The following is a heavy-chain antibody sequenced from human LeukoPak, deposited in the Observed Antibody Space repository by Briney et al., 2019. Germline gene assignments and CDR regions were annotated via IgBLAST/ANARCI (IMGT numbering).Heavy chain of an antibody. CDR3: ACAGVSTTRPYGLDI. D-gene: IGHD1-1*01. J-gene: IGHJ3*02. Sequence: SETLSLTCTVSGGSISSYYWSWIRQPPGKGLEWIGYIYYSGSTNYNPSLKSRVTISIDTSKKQFSLSLTSVTAADTALYYCACAGVSTTRPYGLDIWGQGTTVTVSA. CDR1: GGSISSYY. V-gene: IGHV4-59*01. CDR2: IYYSGST.